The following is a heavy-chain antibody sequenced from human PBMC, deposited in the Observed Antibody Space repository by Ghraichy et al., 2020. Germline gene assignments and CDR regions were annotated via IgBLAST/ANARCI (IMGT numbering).Heavy chain of an antibody. J-gene: IGHJ4*02. CDR1: GFNFNTSW. CDR2: INPDGSER. D-gene: IGHD5-24*01. CDR3: ARDRAYKSFDY. Sequence: GGSLRLSCAASGFNFNTSWMNWVRQAPGKGLEWVAGINPDGSERFHLDSVTGRFTISRDNAKKSLYFQMNSLRADDTAFYYCARDRAYKSFDYWGQGTLVTVPS. V-gene: IGHV3-7*03.